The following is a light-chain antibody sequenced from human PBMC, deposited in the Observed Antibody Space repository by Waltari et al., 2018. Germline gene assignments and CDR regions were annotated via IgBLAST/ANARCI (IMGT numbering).Light chain of an antibody. CDR3: CSYAGSSTFGDYV. J-gene: IGLJ1*01. CDR2: EGS. CDR1: RRDVGSYNL. V-gene: IGLV2-23*03. Sequence: QSALTQPASVSGSPGQSITISCTGTRRDVGSYNLVSWYPQHPGKAPKLLIYEGSKRPSGVSNRFSGSKSGNTASLTISGLQAEDEADYYCCSYAGSSTFGDYVFGTGTKVTVL.